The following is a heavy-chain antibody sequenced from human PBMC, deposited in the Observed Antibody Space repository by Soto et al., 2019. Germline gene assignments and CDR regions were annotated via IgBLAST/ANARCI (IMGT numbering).Heavy chain of an antibody. D-gene: IGHD6-13*01. CDR3: ARDSGWEYSSSWYESLNYYYYGMDV. Sequence: GASVKVSCKASGYTFTGYYMHWVRQAPGQGLEWMGWINPNSGGTNYAQKFQGRVTMTRDTSISTAYMELSRLRSDDTAVYYCARDSGWEYSSSWYESLNYYYYGMDVWGQGTTVTVSS. J-gene: IGHJ6*02. CDR2: INPNSGGT. V-gene: IGHV1-2*02. CDR1: GYTFTGYY.